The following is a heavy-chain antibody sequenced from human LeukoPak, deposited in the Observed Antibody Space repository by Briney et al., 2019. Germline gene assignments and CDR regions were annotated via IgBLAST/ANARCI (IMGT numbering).Heavy chain of an antibody. CDR1: GGTFSSYA. D-gene: IGHD4-17*01. CDR3: ASPRHNYYGDYKRGMDV. CDR2: IIPIFGTA. J-gene: IGHJ6*02. Sequence: ASVKVSCKASGGTFSSYAISWVRQAPGQGLEWMGGIIPIFGTANYAQKFQGRVTITADESTSTAYMELSSLRSEDTAVYYCASPRHNYYGDYKRGMDVWGQGTTVTVSS. V-gene: IGHV1-69*13.